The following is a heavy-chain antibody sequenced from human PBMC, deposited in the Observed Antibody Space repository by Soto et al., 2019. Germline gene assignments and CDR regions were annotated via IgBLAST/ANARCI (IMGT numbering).Heavy chain of an antibody. CDR1: GGSISGYY. Sequence: ASETLSLTCTVSGGSISGYYWGWIRQPPGKGLEWIGYIYYSGSTNYNPSLKSRVTISVDTSKNQFSLKLTSVTAADTAVYYCARRYGSAFDFWGQGTMVTVSS. CDR3: ARRYGSAFDF. CDR2: IYYSGST. J-gene: IGHJ3*01. D-gene: IGHD3-10*01. V-gene: IGHV4-59*01.